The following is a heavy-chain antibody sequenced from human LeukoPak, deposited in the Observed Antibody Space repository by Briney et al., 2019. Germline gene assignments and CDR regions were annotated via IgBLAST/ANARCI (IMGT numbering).Heavy chain of an antibody. CDR1: GFTFSTYA. CDR2: ISGSGDSR. CDR3: AKTYYYDTSGSHYLDN. J-gene: IGHJ4*02. D-gene: IGHD3-22*01. Sequence: PGGSLRLSCAASGFTFSTYAMSWVRQAPGKGLEWVSVISGSGDSRSYADSVNGRFTISRDNSQKTLYLQMNSLRAEDTAIYYFAKTYYYDTSGSHYLDNWGQGTLVTVSS. V-gene: IGHV3-23*01.